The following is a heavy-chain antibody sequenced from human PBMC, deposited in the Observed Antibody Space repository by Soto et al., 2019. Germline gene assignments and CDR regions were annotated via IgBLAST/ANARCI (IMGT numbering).Heavy chain of an antibody. D-gene: IGHD5-18*01. CDR1: GFMFSAYG. CDR2: IHGDGGRI. V-gene: IGHV3-7*01. Sequence: EVQLVESGGGLVQPGGSLRLSCAASGFMFSAYGRSWVRQAPGKGLEWVANIHGDGGRIYYVDSGKGRFTISRDNAKRSLYLQMNSLRAEDTAVYYCARDFYGGYTYGPGDYWGQGALVAVSS. CDR3: ARDFYGGYTYGPGDY. J-gene: IGHJ4*02.